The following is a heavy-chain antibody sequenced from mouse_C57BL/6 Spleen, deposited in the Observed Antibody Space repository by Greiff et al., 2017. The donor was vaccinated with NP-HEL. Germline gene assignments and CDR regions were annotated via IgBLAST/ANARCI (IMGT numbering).Heavy chain of an antibody. D-gene: IGHD1-1*01. Sequence: EVKLQESGPGLVKPSQSLSLTCSVTGYSITSGYYWNWIRQFPGNQLEWMGSISYDGSNNYNPSLQNRISITRDTSKNQFFLKMNAVTTEDTATYYCATTVEGYFDVWGTGTTVTVSS. J-gene: IGHJ1*03. CDR3: ATTVEGYFDV. V-gene: IGHV3-6*01. CDR2: ISYDGSN. CDR1: GYSITSGYY.